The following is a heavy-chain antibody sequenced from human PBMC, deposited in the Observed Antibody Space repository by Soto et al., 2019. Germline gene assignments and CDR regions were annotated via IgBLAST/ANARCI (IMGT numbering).Heavy chain of an antibody. CDR1: VGAIGGYY. Sequence: PSETLSLACSLSVGAIGGYYWRWIRQPPGKALEWIGYVSYSGSTDYHPSLKSRVSISIDTSKNQLPLKMISVTAADTAVYYCARHGSDSGWFFFDPWGQGALVTLSS. D-gene: IGHD6-13*01. CDR3: ARHGSDSGWFFFDP. CDR2: VSYSGST. V-gene: IGHV4-59*08. J-gene: IGHJ5*02.